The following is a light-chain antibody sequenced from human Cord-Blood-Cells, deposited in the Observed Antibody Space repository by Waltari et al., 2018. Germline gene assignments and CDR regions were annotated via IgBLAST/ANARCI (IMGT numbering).Light chain of an antibody. Sequence: QSALTQPASVSGSPGQSITISCTGTSSDVGGYNYVPWYQQHPGKAPKRMIYDISKRPSGVSKRFSGSKSGNTASLTISGLQAEDEADYYCSSYTSSSTLVFGGGTKLTVL. J-gene: IGLJ3*02. V-gene: IGLV2-14*01. CDR2: DIS. CDR1: SSDVGGYNY. CDR3: SSYTSSSTLV.